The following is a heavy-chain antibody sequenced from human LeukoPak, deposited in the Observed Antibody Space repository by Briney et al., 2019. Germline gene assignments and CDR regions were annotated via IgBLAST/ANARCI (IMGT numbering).Heavy chain of an antibody. V-gene: IGHV3-7*01. Sequence: GGSLRLSCAASGFTFSSYWMSWVRQAPGKGLEWVANIKQDGSEKYYVDSVKGRFTISRDNAKNTLYLQMNSLRAEDTAVYYCAKDRTSWYYFDYWGQGTLVTVSS. CDR3: AKDRTSWYYFDY. CDR2: IKQDGSEK. CDR1: GFTFSSYW. J-gene: IGHJ4*02.